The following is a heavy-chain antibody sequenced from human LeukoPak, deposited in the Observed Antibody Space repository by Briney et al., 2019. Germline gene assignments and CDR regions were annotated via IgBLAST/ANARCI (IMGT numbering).Heavy chain of an antibody. CDR3: AKGIIVAREYYFDY. CDR2: IRYDGSNK. Sequence: PGRSLRLSCAASGFTFSSYGMHWVRQAPGKGLEWVAFIRYDGSNKYYADSVKGRFTISRDNSKNTLYLQMNSLRAEDTAVYYCAKGIIVAREYYFDYWGQGTLVTVSS. V-gene: IGHV3-30*02. CDR1: GFTFSSYG. D-gene: IGHD5-12*01. J-gene: IGHJ4*02.